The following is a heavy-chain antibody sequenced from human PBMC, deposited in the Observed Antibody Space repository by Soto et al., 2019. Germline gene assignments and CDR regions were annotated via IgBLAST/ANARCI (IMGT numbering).Heavy chain of an antibody. CDR2: SRNKTNSYST. V-gene: IGHV3-72*01. J-gene: IGHJ4*02. CDR1: GFTFSDHF. D-gene: IGHD2-15*01. CDR3: VSGYCSGATCYSSPGNY. Sequence: EVQLVESGGGLVQPGGSLRLSCAASGFTFSDHFMDWVRQAPGKGLEWVGRSRNKTNSYSTDYAASVKGRFTISRDDSKNSLFLQRDGLKTEDTAVYYCVSGYCSGATCYSSPGNYGGQGALFSVSS.